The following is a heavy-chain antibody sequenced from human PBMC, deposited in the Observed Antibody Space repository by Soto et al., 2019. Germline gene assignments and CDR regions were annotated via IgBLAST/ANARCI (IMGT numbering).Heavy chain of an antibody. CDR3: ARDQGSSWPAYYYYYFGMDV. CDR2: ISYDGSNK. CDR1: GFTFSSYA. V-gene: IGHV3-30-3*01. Sequence: WSLRLSCAASGFTFSSYAMHWVRQAPGKGLEWVAVISYDGSNKYYADSVKGRFTISRDNSKNTLYLQMNSLRAEDTAVYYCARDQGSSWPAYYYYYFGMDVWGQGTTVTVSS. J-gene: IGHJ6*02. D-gene: IGHD6-13*01.